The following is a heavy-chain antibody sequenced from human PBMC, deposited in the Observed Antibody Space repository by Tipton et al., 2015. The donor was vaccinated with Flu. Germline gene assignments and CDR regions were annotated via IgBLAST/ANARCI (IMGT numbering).Heavy chain of an antibody. CDR2: ISSSGNTI. J-gene: IGHJ4*02. CDR1: GFTFSNYE. V-gene: IGHV3-48*03. Sequence: SLRLSCAASGFTFSNYEMNWVRQAPGKGLEWLSYISSSGNTISYADSVRGRFTISRDNTKKSLYLQLSSLRAEDTAIYYCATLTGDDYWGQGLMVTVSS. D-gene: IGHD7-27*01. CDR3: ATLTGDDY.